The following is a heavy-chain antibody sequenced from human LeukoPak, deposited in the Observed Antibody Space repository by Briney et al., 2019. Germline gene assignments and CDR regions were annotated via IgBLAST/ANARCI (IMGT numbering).Heavy chain of an antibody. CDR1: GSTFRTFA. CDR2: IRYDGSDK. CDR3: AKDRGDWKYFDY. D-gene: IGHD1-1*01. Sequence: GGSLKLSGAAPGSTFRTFALDGVPQAPGKGREGVAFIRYDGSDKYYAASVKGRFTISRDNSKNTLYLQMNSLRAEDTAVYYCAKDRGDWKYFDYWGQGTLVSVSS. V-gene: IGHV3-30*02. J-gene: IGHJ4*02.